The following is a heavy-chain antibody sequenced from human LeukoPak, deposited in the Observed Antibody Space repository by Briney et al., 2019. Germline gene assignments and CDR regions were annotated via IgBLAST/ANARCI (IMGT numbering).Heavy chain of an antibody. CDR1: GYTFTNYG. CDR2: ISAYNGNT. J-gene: IGHJ4*02. Sequence: GASVKVSCSASGYTFTNYGISWVRQAPGQGLEWVGWISAYNGNTNYAQRLQGRVTMTTGTPTNTAYMELRSLRSDDTAVYYCARGAIAADYFDYWGQGTQVTVSS. V-gene: IGHV1-18*01. CDR3: ARGAIAADYFDY. D-gene: IGHD6-13*01.